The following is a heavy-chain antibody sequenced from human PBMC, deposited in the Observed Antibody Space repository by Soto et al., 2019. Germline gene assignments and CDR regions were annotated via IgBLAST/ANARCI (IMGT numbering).Heavy chain of an antibody. J-gene: IGHJ6*02. CDR1: GGTFSSYA. D-gene: IGHD3-10*01. Sequence: SVKVSCKASGGTFSSYAISWVRQAPGQGLEWMGGIIPIFGTANYAQKFQGRVTITADESTSTAYMELSSLRSEDTAVYYCARDGGSGSYGFDYYGMDVWGQGTTVTVSS. V-gene: IGHV1-69*13. CDR2: IIPIFGTA. CDR3: ARDGGSGSYGFDYYGMDV.